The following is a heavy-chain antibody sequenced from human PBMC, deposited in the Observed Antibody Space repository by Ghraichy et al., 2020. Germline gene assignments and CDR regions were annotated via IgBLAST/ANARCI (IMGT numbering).Heavy chain of an antibody. D-gene: IGHD6-19*01. CDR1: GFTFSSYA. J-gene: IGHJ4*02. V-gene: IGHV3-30-3*01. CDR2: ISYDGSNK. CDR3: AREGGGWYGGYFDY. Sequence: GGSLRLSCAASGFTFSSYAMHWVRQAPGKGLEWVAVISYDGSNKYYADSVKGRFTISRDNSKNTLYLQMNSLRAEDTAVYYCAREGGGWYGGYFDYWGQGTLVTVSS.